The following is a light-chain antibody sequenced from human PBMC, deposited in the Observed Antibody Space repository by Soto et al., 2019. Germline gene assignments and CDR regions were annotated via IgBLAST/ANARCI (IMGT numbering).Light chain of an antibody. CDR1: QSVSGSS. CDR3: QQYGTSPET. Sequence: EIVLTQSPGTLSLSPGERATLSCRASQSVSGSSLAWYQQKPGQAPRLLIYGASSRATGIPDRFTGSGSGTDFTLTISRLEPEDFAVYYCQQYGTSPETFGQGTKVEIK. CDR2: GAS. V-gene: IGKV3-20*01. J-gene: IGKJ1*01.